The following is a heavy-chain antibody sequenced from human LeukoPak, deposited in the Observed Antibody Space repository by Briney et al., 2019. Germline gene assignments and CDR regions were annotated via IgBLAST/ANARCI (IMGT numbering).Heavy chain of an antibody. J-gene: IGHJ5*02. D-gene: IGHD3-10*01. CDR3: ARHYYGSGSYYKNWFDP. CDR1: GGSISSYY. Sequence: PSETLSLTCTVSGGSISSYYWSWIRQPPGKGLEWIGYIYYSGSTNYNPSLKSRVTISVDTSKNQFSLKLSSVTAADTAVYYCARHYYGSGSYYKNWFDPWGQGTLVTVSS. CDR2: IYYSGST. V-gene: IGHV4-59*01.